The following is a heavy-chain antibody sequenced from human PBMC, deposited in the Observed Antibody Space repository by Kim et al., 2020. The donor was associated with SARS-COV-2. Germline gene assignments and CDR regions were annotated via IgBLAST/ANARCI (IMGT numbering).Heavy chain of an antibody. CDR1: GYTFTSYA. Sequence: ASVKVSCKTSGYTFTSYAMNWVRQAPGQGLEWMGWINTKTGNPTYAQGFTGRFVFSLDTTVSTAYVQFNSLKAEDTAVYYCARDGTIAVADTFTDYRGQGTLVTVSS. V-gene: IGHV7-4-1*02. J-gene: IGHJ4*02. D-gene: IGHD6-19*01. CDR3: ARDGTIAVADTFTDY. CDR2: INTKTGNP.